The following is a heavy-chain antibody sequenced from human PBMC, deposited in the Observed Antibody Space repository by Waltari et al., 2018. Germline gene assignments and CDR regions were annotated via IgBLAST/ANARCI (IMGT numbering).Heavy chain of an antibody. CDR3: TTDRWFGYFDY. D-gene: IGHD3-10*01. CDR1: GFTFSSSW. V-gene: IGHV3-7*01. J-gene: IGHJ4*02. Sequence: EVQLVESGGVLVKPGGSLSLSCVVSGFTFSSSWMDWVRQAPGKGLEWLATINPDGSGKYYVDSVKGRFTVSRDNAKNSLYLQMSSLRVEDTAVYYCTTDRWFGYFDYWGQGTLVTVSS. CDR2: INPDGSGK.